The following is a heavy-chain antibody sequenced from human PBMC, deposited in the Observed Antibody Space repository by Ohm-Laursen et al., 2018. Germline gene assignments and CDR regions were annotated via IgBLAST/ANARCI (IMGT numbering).Heavy chain of an antibody. CDR1: GATFGSFT. J-gene: IGHJ5*01. CDR3: ARTFGGSFYGLSFDP. Sequence: SVKVSCKASGATFGSFTIAWVRQVPGQGLEWMAKISPISDVADYAQMFQGRVSISADKSTGTAFMELSSPRSEDTAVYYCARTFGGSFYGLSFDPWGQGSLVTVSS. D-gene: IGHD2/OR15-2a*01. CDR2: ISPISDVA. V-gene: IGHV1-69*02.